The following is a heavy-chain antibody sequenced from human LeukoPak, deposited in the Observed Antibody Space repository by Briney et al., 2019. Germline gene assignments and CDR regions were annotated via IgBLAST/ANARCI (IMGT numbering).Heavy chain of an antibody. J-gene: IGHJ3*02. Sequence: SMKVSCKASGGTFSSYAICWVRQAPGQGLEWMGGIIPIFGTANYAQKFQGRVTITADESTSTAYMELSSLRSEDTAVYYCARDGYCSGGSCLKNDAFDIWGQGKMVTVSS. CDR2: IIPIFGTA. CDR1: GGTFSSYA. V-gene: IGHV1-69*01. D-gene: IGHD2-15*01. CDR3: ARDGYCSGGSCLKNDAFDI.